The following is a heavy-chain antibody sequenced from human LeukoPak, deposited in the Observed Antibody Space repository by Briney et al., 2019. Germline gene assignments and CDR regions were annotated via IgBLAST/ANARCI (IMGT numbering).Heavy chain of an antibody. V-gene: IGHV4-30-4*01. J-gene: IGHJ5*02. CDR3: AGDYGDLLTGIRFDT. CDR2: IYYSGST. D-gene: IGHD4-17*01. CDR1: GGSISSGGYY. Sequence: SETLSLTCTVSGGSISSGGYYWSWIRQPPGKGLEWIGYIYYSGSTYYNPSLKSRVTISIQTSKNQFSLKLTSVTATDTAVYYCAGDYGDLLTGIRFDTWGQGTLVTVSS.